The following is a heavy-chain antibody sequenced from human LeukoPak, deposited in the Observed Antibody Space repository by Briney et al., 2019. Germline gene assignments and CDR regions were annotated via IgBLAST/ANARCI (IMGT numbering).Heavy chain of an antibody. Sequence: ASVKVSCKASGYTFTSNYMHWVRQVPGQGLEWMGIINPSGGSTSYAQKFQGRVTMTRDMSTSTVYMDLSSLRSEDTAVYYCATNRRYYYDSSGYEPSDYWGQGTLVTVSS. CDR2: INPSGGST. J-gene: IGHJ4*02. CDR1: GYTFTSNY. V-gene: IGHV1-46*01. D-gene: IGHD3-22*01. CDR3: ATNRRYYYDSSGYEPSDY.